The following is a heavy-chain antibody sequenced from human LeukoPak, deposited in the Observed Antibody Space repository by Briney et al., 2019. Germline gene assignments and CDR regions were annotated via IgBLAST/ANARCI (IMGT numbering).Heavy chain of an antibody. CDR2: ISASGP. J-gene: IGHJ4*02. V-gene: IGHV3-23*01. D-gene: IGHD3-22*01. CDR1: GFAFSRLA. CDR3: AKDHESDGYPCLDH. Sequence: GGSLRLSCAASGFAFSRLAMTWVRQAPGKGLEWVSTISASGPYYADAVRGRFTISRDNSRNTLSLQMDSLRAEDTAVYYCAKDHESDGYPCLDHWGLGTLVTVSS.